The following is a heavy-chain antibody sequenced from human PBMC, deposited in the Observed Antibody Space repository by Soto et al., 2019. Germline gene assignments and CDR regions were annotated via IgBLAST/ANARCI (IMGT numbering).Heavy chain of an antibody. CDR1: GFTFSSYS. D-gene: IGHD3-3*01. CDR3: AREPGLEWLLEYNWFDP. Sequence: GGSLRLSCVASGFTFSSYSMNWVRQAPGKGLEWVSSISSSSSYIYYADSVKGRFTISRDNAKNSLYLQMNSLRAEDTAVYYCAREPGLEWLLEYNWFDPWGQGPLGTVSS. V-gene: IGHV3-21*01. J-gene: IGHJ5*02. CDR2: ISSSSSYI.